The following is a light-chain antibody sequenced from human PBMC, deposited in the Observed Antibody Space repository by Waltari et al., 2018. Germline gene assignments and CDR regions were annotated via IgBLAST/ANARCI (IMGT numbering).Light chain of an antibody. V-gene: IGLV1-44*01. CDR3: ATWDDSLNGVL. J-gene: IGLJ2*01. Sequence: YPQPPVTAPKLVIYSDNLRPSGVPDRFSGSASGASASLAIRGLQSDDEADYYCATWDDSLNGVLFGGGTKLTVL. CDR2: SDN.